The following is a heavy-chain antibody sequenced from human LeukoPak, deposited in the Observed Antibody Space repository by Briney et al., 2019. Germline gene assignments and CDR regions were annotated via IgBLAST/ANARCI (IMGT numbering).Heavy chain of an antibody. CDR1: GGTFSSYA. CDR2: IIPILGIA. V-gene: IGHV1-69*04. J-gene: IGHJ3*02. CDR3: ARGYCTNGVCRYRPDGAFDI. D-gene: IGHD2-8*01. Sequence: SVKASCKASGGTFSSYAISWVRQAPGQGLEWMGRIIPILGIANYAQKFQGRVTITADKSTSTAYMELSSLRSEDTAVYYCARGYCTNGVCRYRPDGAFDIWGQGTMVTVSS.